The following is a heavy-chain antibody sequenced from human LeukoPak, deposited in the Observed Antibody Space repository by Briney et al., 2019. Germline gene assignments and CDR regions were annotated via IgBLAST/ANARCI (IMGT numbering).Heavy chain of an antibody. CDR1: GFTFSSYE. V-gene: IGHV3-48*03. CDR3: ARDHREYYDFWSGYYDY. CDR2: ISSSGSTI. J-gene: IGHJ4*02. Sequence: QPGGSLRLSCAASGFTFSSYEMNWVRQAPGKGLEWVSYISSSGSTIYYADSVKGRFTISRDNAKNSLYLQMNSLRAEDTAVYYCARDHREYYDFWSGYYDYWGQGTLVTVSS. D-gene: IGHD3-3*01.